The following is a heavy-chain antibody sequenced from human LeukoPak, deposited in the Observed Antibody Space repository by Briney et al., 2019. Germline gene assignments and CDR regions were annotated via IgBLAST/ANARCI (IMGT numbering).Heavy chain of an antibody. D-gene: IGHD5-24*01. Sequence: SETLSLTCTVSGGSISSYYWSWIRQPPGKGLEWIGYIYYSGSTNYSPSLKSRVTISVDTSKNQFSLKLSSVTAADTAVYYCASQHTIHYYFDYWGQGTLVTVSS. CDR2: IYYSGST. CDR3: ASQHTIHYYFDY. J-gene: IGHJ4*02. CDR1: GGSISSYY. V-gene: IGHV4-59*01.